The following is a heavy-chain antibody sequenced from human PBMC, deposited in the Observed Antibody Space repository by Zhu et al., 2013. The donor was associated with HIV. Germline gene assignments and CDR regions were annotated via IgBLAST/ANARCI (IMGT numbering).Heavy chain of an antibody. CDR1: GYIFTNYG. CDR2: IVVRSGNT. CDR3: AASLRFLEWAHVDV. J-gene: IGHJ6*04. V-gene: IGHV1-58*02. Sequence: QLVQSGAEVKKPGASVKVSCKASGYIFTNYGITWVRQARGQRLEWIGWIVVRSGNTNYAQKFQERVTITRDMSTGTAYMEVSSLRSEDTAVYYCAASLRFLEWAHVDVWGKGTTVTVSS. D-gene: IGHD3-3*01.